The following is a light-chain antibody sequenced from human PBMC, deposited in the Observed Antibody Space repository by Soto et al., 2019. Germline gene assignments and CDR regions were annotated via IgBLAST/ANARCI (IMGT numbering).Light chain of an antibody. CDR3: QQRSNWPYT. V-gene: IGKV3-11*01. J-gene: IGKJ2*01. CDR1: QSVSSY. Sequence: EIVLTQSPATLSLSPGERATLSCRASQSVSSYLDWYQQKPGQAPRLLIYDASNRGTGIPARFSGSGSGTDFTLTISSREPEDFAVYYCQQRSNWPYTFGQGTKLEIK. CDR2: DAS.